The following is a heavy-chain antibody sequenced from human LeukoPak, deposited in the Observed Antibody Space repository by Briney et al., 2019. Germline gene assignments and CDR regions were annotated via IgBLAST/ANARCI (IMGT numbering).Heavy chain of an antibody. Sequence: GGSLRLSCAASGFTFSSYAMSWVRQAPGKGLEWVSAISGSGGSTYYADSVKGRFTISRDKSKNTLYLQMNSLRAEDTAVYYCAKDQGDIVVVVAATPKGRTLYGMDVWGQGTTVTVSS. V-gene: IGHV3-23*01. D-gene: IGHD2-15*01. CDR3: AKDQGDIVVVVAATPKGRTLYGMDV. J-gene: IGHJ6*02. CDR2: ISGSGGST. CDR1: GFTFSSYA.